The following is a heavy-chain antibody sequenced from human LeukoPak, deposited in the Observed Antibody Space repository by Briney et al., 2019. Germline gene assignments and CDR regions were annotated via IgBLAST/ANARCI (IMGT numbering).Heavy chain of an antibody. CDR2: INPSSGST. V-gene: IGHV1-46*01. D-gene: IGHD5-18*01. CDR3: ARVLGAHRYGSIDH. J-gene: IGHJ4*02. CDR1: GYTFTTYY. Sequence: ASVKVSCKASGYTFTTYYMHWVRQAPGQGLEWMGIINPSSGSTSYAQKFQGRVTMTRDTSTSTVYMELSGLRSEDTAIYYCARVLGAHRYGSIDHWGQGTLVTVSS.